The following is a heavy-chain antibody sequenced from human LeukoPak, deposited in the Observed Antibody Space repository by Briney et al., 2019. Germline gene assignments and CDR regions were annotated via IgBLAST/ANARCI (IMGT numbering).Heavy chain of an antibody. CDR1: GSTFSSYG. Sequence: PGRSLRLSCAASGSTFSSYGMHWVRQAPGKGLEWVAVISYDGSNKYYADSVKGRFTISRDNSKNTLYLQMNSLRAEDTAVYYCAKAAPRWELPGFFDCWGQGTLVTVSS. D-gene: IGHD1-26*01. CDR2: ISYDGSNK. J-gene: IGHJ4*02. CDR3: AKAAPRWELPGFFDC. V-gene: IGHV3-30*18.